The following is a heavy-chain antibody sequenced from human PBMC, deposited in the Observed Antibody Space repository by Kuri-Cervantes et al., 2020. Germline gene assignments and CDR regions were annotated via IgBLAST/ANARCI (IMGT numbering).Heavy chain of an antibody. CDR2: ISWNSGSI. CDR3: AKDPYGDYANSGYFRH. D-gene: IGHD4-17*01. Sequence: GGSLRLSCAASGFTFDDYAMHWVRQAPGKGLEWVSGISWNSGSIGYADSVKGRFTISRDNAKNSLYLQMNSLRAEDTALYYCAKDPYGDYANSGYFRHWGQGTLVTVSS. CDR1: GFTFDDYA. J-gene: IGHJ1*01. V-gene: IGHV3-9*01.